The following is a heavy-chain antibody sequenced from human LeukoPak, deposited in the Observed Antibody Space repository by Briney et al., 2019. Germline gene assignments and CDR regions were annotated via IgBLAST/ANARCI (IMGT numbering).Heavy chain of an antibody. CDR3: AKNELLWFGEFDAFDI. V-gene: IGHV3-30*18. J-gene: IGHJ3*02. CDR2: ISYDGSNK. CDR1: GFTFSSYG. Sequence: PGRSLRLSCAASGFTFSSYGMHWVRQAPGKGLDWVAVISYDGSNKYYVDSVKGRFTISRDNSKNMLYLQTNSLRAEDTAVYYCAKNELLWFGEFDAFDIWGQGTMVTVPS. D-gene: IGHD3-10*01.